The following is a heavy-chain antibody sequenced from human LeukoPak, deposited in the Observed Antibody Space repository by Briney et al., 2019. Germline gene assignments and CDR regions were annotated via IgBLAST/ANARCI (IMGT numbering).Heavy chain of an antibody. CDR2: ISYDGSNK. Sequence: GGSLRLSCAASGFTFSSYAMHWVRQAPGKGLEWVAVISYDGSNKYYADSVKGRFTISRDNSKNTLYLQMNSLRAEDTAVYYCAREAEHYYCSGGSCYSNHLDYWGQGTLVTVSS. J-gene: IGHJ4*02. CDR3: AREAEHYYCSGGSCYSNHLDY. V-gene: IGHV3-30*04. D-gene: IGHD2-15*01. CDR1: GFTFSSYA.